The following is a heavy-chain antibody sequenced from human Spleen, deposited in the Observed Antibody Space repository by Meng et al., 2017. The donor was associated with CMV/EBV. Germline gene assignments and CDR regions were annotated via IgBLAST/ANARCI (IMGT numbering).Heavy chain of an antibody. J-gene: IGHJ4*02. V-gene: IGHV3-21*01. CDR1: GVTFSSYC. Sequence: VQLGESGGGLVKPGGSLSLSCAALGVTFSSYCRNWVRQAPGKGLEWVSSISSSSSYIYYADSVKGRFTIARDNAKNSLYLQMNSLRAEDTAGYYCARDLREKGYWGQGTLVTVSS. CDR2: ISSSSSYI. CDR3: ARDLREKGY.